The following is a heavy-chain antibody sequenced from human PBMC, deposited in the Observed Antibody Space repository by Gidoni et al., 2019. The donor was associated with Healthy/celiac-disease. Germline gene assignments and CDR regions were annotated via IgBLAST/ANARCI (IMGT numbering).Heavy chain of an antibody. Sequence: QVQLVQSGAEVKKPGSSVKVSCKASGGTFSSYTISWVRQAPGQGLEWMGRIIPILGIANYAQKFQGRVTITADKSTSTAYMELSSLRSEDTAVYYCASWGAMTTVSTNYWGQGTLVTVSS. J-gene: IGHJ4*02. CDR2: IIPILGIA. CDR1: GGTFSSYT. CDR3: ASWGAMTTVSTNY. V-gene: IGHV1-69*02. D-gene: IGHD4-4*01.